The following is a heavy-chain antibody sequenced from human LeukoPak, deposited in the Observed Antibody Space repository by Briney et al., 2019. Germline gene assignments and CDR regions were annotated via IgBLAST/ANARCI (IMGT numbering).Heavy chain of an antibody. D-gene: IGHD3-22*01. J-gene: IGHJ5*02. V-gene: IGHV3-9*01. CDR1: GFTFDDYA. CDR2: ISWNSGSI. CDR3: AKDMGIYYYDSSGYPSGFDP. Sequence: GGSLRLSCAASGFTFDDYAMHWVRQAPGKGLEWVSGISWNSGSIGYADSVKGRLTISRDNAKNSLYLQMNSLRAEDTALCYCAKDMGIYYYDSSGYPSGFDPWGQGTLVTVSS.